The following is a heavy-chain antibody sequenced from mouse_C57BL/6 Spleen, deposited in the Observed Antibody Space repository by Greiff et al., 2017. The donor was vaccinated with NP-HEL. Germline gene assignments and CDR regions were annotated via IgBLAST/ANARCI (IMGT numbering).Heavy chain of an antibody. V-gene: IGHV1-82*01. CDR1: GYAFSSSW. CDR2: IYPGDGDT. D-gene: IGHD4-1*01. Sequence: VQVVESGPELVKPGASVKISCKASGYAFSSSWMNWVKQRPGKGLEWIGRIYPGDGDTNYNGKFKGKATLTADKSSSTAYMQLSSLTSEDSAVYFCARSGTGLDYWGQGTTLTVSS. CDR3: ARSGTGLDY. J-gene: IGHJ2*01.